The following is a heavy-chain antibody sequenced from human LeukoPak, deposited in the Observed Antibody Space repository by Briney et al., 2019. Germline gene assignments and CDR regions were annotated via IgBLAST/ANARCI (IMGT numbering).Heavy chain of an antibody. V-gene: IGHV3-7*03. Sequence: GGSLRISCAASGFTFSSYWMNWARQAPGKGLEWVASINHNGNVNYYVDSVKGRFTISRDNAKNSLYLQMSNLRAEDTAVYFCARGGGLDVWGQGATVTVSS. CDR2: INHNGNVN. D-gene: IGHD3-16*01. CDR1: GFTFSSYW. J-gene: IGHJ6*02. CDR3: ARGGGLDV.